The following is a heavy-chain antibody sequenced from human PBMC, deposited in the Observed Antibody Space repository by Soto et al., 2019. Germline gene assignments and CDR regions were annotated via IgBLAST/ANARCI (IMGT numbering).Heavy chain of an antibody. Sequence: QVQLVQSGAEVKKPGSSVKVSCKASGGTFRTDAISWVRQAPGQGLEWMGRIIPIFSTSTYAQEFQGRVTITADKSTNTAYMELSSLRSDDTAVYYCARGPGMVGVPVIDNWGQGTLVTVSS. CDR2: IIPIFSTS. CDR1: GGTFRTDA. D-gene: IGHD1-26*01. J-gene: IGHJ4*02. V-gene: IGHV1-69*06. CDR3: ARGPGMVGVPVIDN.